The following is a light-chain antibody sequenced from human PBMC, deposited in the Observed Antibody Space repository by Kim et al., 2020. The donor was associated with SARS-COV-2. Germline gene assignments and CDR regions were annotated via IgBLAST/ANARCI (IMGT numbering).Light chain of an antibody. CDR1: GSNIGSNT. CDR3: AAWDDNLQGVV. V-gene: IGLV1-44*01. J-gene: IGLJ2*01. Sequence: SVLTQPPSTSETLWSLFPLSCSGSGSNIGSNTVNWYQQLPGTAPKLLIYYNDQRPSGVPDRFSGSKSGTSASLAISGLQSEDEADYYCAAWDDNLQGVVFGGGTQLTVL. CDR2: YND.